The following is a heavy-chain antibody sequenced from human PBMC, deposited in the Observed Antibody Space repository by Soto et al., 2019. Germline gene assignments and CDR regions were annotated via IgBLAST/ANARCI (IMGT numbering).Heavy chain of an antibody. CDR3: AKGSYTNYNWFDP. CDR1: GFTFSSHA. V-gene: IGHV3-23*01. CDR2: MSGSGDNT. J-gene: IGHJ5*02. D-gene: IGHD4-4*01. Sequence: EVQLLESGGGLVQPGGSLRLSCAASGFTFSSHAMSWVRQAPGKGLEWVSSMSGSGDNTYHADSVKGRFTVSRDKSKNTLYLQMNTLRVEDTAVYYCAKGSYTNYNWFDPWGQGTLVTVSS.